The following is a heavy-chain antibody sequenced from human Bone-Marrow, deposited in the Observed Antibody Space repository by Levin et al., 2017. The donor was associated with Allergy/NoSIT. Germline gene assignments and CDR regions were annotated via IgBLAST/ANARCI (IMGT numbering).Heavy chain of an antibody. V-gene: IGHV1-69*13. CDR1: GGTFSSYA. CDR2: IIPIFGTA. CDR3: ARDNFFGIAARPGNYYYYGMDV. Sequence: ASVKVSCKASGGTFSSYAISWVRQAPGQGLEWMGGIIPIFGTANYAQKFQGRVTITADESTSTAYMELSSLRSEDTAVYYCARDNFFGIAARPGNYYYYGMDVWGQGTTVTVSS. J-gene: IGHJ6*02. D-gene: IGHD6-6*01.